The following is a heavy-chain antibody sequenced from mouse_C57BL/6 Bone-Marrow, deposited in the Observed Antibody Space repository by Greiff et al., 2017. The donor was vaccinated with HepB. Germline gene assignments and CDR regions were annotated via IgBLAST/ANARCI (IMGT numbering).Heavy chain of an antibody. CDR3: TNYDYDEGFDY. J-gene: IGHJ2*01. Sequence: EVQWVESGEGLVKPGGSLKLSCAASGFTFSSYAMSWVRQTPEKRLEWVAYISSGGDYIYYADTVKGRFTISRDNARNTLYLQMSSLKSEDTAMYYCTNYDYDEGFDYWGQGTTLTVSS. D-gene: IGHD2-4*01. V-gene: IGHV5-9-1*02. CDR1: GFTFSSYA. CDR2: ISSGGDYI.